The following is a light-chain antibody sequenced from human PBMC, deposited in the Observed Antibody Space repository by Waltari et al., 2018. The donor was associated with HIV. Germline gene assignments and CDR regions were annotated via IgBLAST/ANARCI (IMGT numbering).Light chain of an antibody. CDR3: QSYDSFSVL. V-gene: IGLV6-57*01. CDR2: EDN. J-gene: IGLJ2*01. Sequence: NFMLTQPHSVSESPGKTVTISCTRSSGSIATNYVQWYQQRPGSSPTTVLYEDNQRPSGVPDRFSGSIDSSSNSASLSISGLKTEDEADYFCQSYDSFSVLFGGGTKLTVL. CDR1: SGSIATNY.